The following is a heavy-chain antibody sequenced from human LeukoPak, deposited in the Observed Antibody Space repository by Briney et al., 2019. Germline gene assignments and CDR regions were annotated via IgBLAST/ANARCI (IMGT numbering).Heavy chain of an antibody. D-gene: IGHD3-10*01. V-gene: IGHV1-69*13. CDR3: AADPITMGRGVIGPNWFDP. Sequence: SVKVSCKASGGTFSSYAISWVRQAPGQGLEWMGGIIPIFGSANYAQEFQGRVTITADESTSTAYMELSSLRSEDTAVYYCAADPITMGRGVIGPNWFDPWGQGTLVTVSS. CDR2: IIPIFGSA. J-gene: IGHJ5*02. CDR1: GGTFSSYA.